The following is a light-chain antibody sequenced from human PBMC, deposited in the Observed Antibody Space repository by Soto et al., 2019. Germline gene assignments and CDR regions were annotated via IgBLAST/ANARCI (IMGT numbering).Light chain of an antibody. Sequence: EVVMTQSPATVSVSPGEGVTLSCRASQTISNDLAWYQQKPGQAPRLLIYGASTRATGVPARFSGGGSGTEFTLTISSLQSEDFAFYYCQQNNKWPPVTFAAGINVAI. CDR3: QQNNKWPPVT. CDR1: QTISND. V-gene: IGKV3-15*01. J-gene: IGKJ3*01. CDR2: GAS.